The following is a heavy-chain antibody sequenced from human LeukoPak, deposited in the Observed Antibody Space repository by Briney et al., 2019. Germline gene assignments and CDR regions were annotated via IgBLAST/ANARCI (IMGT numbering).Heavy chain of an antibody. Sequence: GGSLRLSCAASGFTFSSYSMNWVRQAPGKGLEWVSSISSSSYIYYADSVKGRFTISRDNAKNSLYLQMNSLGAEDTAVYYCARGYCSGGSCLNFDCWGQGTLVTVSS. CDR3: ARGYCSGGSCLNFDC. CDR2: ISSSSYI. D-gene: IGHD2-15*01. J-gene: IGHJ4*02. V-gene: IGHV3-21*01. CDR1: GFTFSSYS.